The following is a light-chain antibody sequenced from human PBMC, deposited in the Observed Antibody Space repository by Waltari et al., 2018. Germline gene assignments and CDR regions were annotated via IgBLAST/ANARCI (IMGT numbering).Light chain of an antibody. J-gene: IGLJ2*01. V-gene: IGLV1-40*01. Sequence: QSGLTQPPSVSGAPGQRVTISCTGSSSNIGAGYDVHWYQLLPGTAPKLLIYGNTNGPSGVPDRFSGSKSGTSASLAITGLQAEDEADYYCQSYDRSLSGSIFGGGTKLTVL. CDR1: SSNIGAGYD. CDR2: GNT. CDR3: QSYDRSLSGSI.